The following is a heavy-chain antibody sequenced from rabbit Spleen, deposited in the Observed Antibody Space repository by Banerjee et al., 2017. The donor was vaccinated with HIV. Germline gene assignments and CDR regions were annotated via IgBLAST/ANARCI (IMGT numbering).Heavy chain of an antibody. CDR3: ARGLAVSGAVGGYANYFDL. J-gene: IGHJ4*01. CDR1: GFSFSSNYA. CDR2: IHTGSSGRT. D-gene: IGHD3-3*01. V-gene: IGHV1S45*01. Sequence: QEQLVESGGDLVKPGASLTLTCTASGFSFSSNYAMCWVRQAPGKGLEWVACIHTGSSGRTDYASWVNGRFTISRDTTQNTMTLQMTSLTVADTATYFCARGLAVSGAVGGYANYFDLWGPGTLVTVS.